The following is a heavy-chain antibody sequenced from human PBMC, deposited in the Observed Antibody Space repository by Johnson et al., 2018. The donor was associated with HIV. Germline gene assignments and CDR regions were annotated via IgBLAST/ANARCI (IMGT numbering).Heavy chain of an antibody. CDR1: GFTFSTFY. CDR2: IKQDGSEK. V-gene: IGHV3-7*03. J-gene: IGHJ3*02. CDR3: ASCEYSSPRGAFDI. D-gene: IGHD6-6*01. Sequence: VQLVESGGGLVQPGGSLRLSCAASGFTFSTFYMSWVRQAPGKGLEWVANIKQDGSEKYYVDSVKGRFTISRDNAKNSLYLQMNSLRAEDTAVYYCASCEYSSPRGAFDIWGQGTMVTVSS.